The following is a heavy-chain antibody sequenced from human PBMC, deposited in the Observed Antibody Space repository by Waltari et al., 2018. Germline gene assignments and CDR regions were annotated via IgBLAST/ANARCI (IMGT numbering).Heavy chain of an antibody. CDR1: GFTSVTHA. CDR3: AKPFYNWDDPLHS. Sequence: EVQLLESGGGLVQPGGSLRLSCQASGFTSVTHAINWVSQAPGKGLVWVSSISVSDATYYAYSVKGRFTISRDYSDNTVYLQMDSLRADDTAVYFCAKPFYNWDDPLHSWGQGTPVTVSS. J-gene: IGHJ1*01. D-gene: IGHD1-20*01. V-gene: IGHV3-23*01. CDR2: ISVSDAT.